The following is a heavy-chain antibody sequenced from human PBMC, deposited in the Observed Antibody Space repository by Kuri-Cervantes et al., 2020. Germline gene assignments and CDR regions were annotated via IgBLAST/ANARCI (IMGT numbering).Heavy chain of an antibody. CDR1: GFSLSTNGVG. CDR3: AHRRRRSSGWFSFDY. Sequence: SGPTLVKPTQTLTLTCTFSGFSLSTNGVGVGWIRQPPGKALEWLALIYWDDDKRYSPSLKSRLTITKDTSKNQVVLTMTNMDPVDTGTYYCAHRRRRSSGWFSFDYWGQGTLVTVSS. J-gene: IGHJ4*02. D-gene: IGHD6-19*01. CDR2: IYWDDDK. V-gene: IGHV2-5*02.